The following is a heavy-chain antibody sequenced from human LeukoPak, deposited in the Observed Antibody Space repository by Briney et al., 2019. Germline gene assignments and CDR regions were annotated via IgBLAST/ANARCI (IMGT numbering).Heavy chain of an antibody. CDR1: GYTFTDYT. J-gene: IGHJ4*02. CDR2: INGGSGNT. CDR3: ANPRYDSSGYYYVD. V-gene: IGHV1-3*01. Sequence: ASVKVSCKASGYTFTDYTMHWLRQAPGQRLDWMGWINGGSGNTKYSPEFQGRVTITRDTSASTAYMELSSLRSEDAAVYYCANPRYDSSGYYYVDWGQGTLVTVSS. D-gene: IGHD3-22*01.